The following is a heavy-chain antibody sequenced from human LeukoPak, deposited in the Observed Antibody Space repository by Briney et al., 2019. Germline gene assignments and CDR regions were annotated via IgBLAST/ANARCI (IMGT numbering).Heavy chain of an antibody. D-gene: IGHD3-3*01. CDR1: GYTFTSYD. V-gene: IGHV1-8*01. CDR3: ARGGSGYTIFGVVIGYYGMDV. CDR2: MNPNSGNT. Sequence: ASVKVSCKASGYTFTSYDINWVRQATGQGLEWMGWMNPNSGNTGYAQKFQGRVTMTRNTSISTAYMELSGLRSEDTAVYYCARGGSGYTIFGVVIGYYGMDVWGQGTTVTVSS. J-gene: IGHJ6*02.